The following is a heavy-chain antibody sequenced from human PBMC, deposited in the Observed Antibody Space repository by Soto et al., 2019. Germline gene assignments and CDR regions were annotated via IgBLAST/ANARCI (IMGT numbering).Heavy chain of an antibody. J-gene: IGHJ5*02. Sequence: GASVKVSCKASGYSFTSYGISWVRQAPGQGLEWMGCISAYSSNTNYAQKLQGRVTMTTDTSTSTAYMELRSLRSDDTAVYYCARNYYDSSGYYPRWFDPWGQGTLVTVSS. CDR2: ISAYSSNT. CDR1: GYSFTSYG. V-gene: IGHV1-18*01. CDR3: ARNYYDSSGYYPRWFDP. D-gene: IGHD3-22*01.